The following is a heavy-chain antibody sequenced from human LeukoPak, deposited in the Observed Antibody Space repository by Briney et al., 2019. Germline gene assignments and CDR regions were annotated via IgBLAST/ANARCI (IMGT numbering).Heavy chain of an antibody. Sequence: ASVKVSCKASGYTFTGYYMHWVRQAPGQGLEWMGWINPNSGGTNYAQKFQGRVTMTRDTSISTAYMELCRLRSDDTAVYYCARDPGANCSGGSCYWGNYYYYYYMDVWGKGTTVTVSS. CDR3: ARDPGANCSGGSCYWGNYYYYYYMDV. V-gene: IGHV1-2*02. CDR2: INPNSGGT. D-gene: IGHD2-15*01. J-gene: IGHJ6*03. CDR1: GYTFTGYY.